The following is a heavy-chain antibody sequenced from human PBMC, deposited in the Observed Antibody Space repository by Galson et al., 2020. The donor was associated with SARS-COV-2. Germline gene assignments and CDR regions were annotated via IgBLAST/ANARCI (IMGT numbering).Heavy chain of an antibody. CDR1: GYTFTSHG. CDR3: ARDSQYHLLCVGDLSW. D-gene: IGHD3-10*01. V-gene: IGHV1-18*04. CDR2: ISAYNGNT. Sequence: ASVKVSCKASGYTFTSHGISWVRQAPGQGLEWMGWISAYNGNTNYAQKLQGRVTMTTDTSTSTAYMELRSLRSDDTAVYYCARDSQYHLLCVGDLSWWGQGTLVTVSS. J-gene: IGHJ1*01.